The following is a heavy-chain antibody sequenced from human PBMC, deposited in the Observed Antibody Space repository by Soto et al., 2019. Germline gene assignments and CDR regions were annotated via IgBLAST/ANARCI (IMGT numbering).Heavy chain of an antibody. CDR2: ISYDGSNK. CDR3: ARDIAVAGTRYYGMDV. J-gene: IGHJ6*02. D-gene: IGHD6-19*01. V-gene: IGHV3-30-3*01. Sequence: PGGSLRLSCAASGFTFSSYAMHWVRQAPGKGLEWVAVISYDGSNKYYADSVKGRFTISRDNSKNTLYLQMNSLRAEDTAVYYCARDIAVAGTRYYGMDVCGQGTTVTVSS. CDR1: GFTFSSYA.